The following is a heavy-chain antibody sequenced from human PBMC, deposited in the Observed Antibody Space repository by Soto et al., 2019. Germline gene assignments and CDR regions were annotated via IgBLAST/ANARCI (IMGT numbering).Heavy chain of an antibody. D-gene: IGHD6-19*01. CDR2: IYYDGTKK. CDR3: GRDRYTSGGWEYLDY. J-gene: IGHJ4*02. Sequence: ESGGGVVQPGRSLRLSCAASGFSFSNYGMHWVRQAPGKGLEWVAVIYYDGTKKYYADSVKGRFIISRDNSKKTLYLQMNSLRAEDTAVYYCGRDRYTSGGWEYLDYWGQGTLVTVSS. CDR1: GFSFSNYG. V-gene: IGHV3-33*01.